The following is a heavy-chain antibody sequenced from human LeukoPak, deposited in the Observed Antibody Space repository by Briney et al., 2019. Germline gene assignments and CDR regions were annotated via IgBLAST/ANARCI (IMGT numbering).Heavy chain of an antibody. CDR1: GYTFTSYA. D-gene: IGHD2-2*01. J-gene: IGHJ4*02. CDR3: ARAASLDY. Sequence: ASVKVSCKASGYTFTSYAMNWVRQAPGQGLEWMGWINTNTGKPTYAQGFTGRFVFPLDSSVSTAYLQINSLNAEGTAVYYCARAASLDYWGQGPLVTVSS. V-gene: IGHV7-4-1*02. CDR2: INTNTGKP.